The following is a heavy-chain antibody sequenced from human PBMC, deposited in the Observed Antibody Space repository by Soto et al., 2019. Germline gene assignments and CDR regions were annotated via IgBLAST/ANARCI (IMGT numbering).Heavy chain of an antibody. J-gene: IGHJ6*03. V-gene: IGHV1-69*02. CDR2: IIPILGIA. CDR3: ARVRDGIAARPDHYYYMDV. D-gene: IGHD6-6*01. CDR1: GGTLSSYT. Sequence: GASVKVSCKASGGTLSSYTISWVRQAPGQGLEWMGRIIPILGIANYAQKFQGRVTITADKSTSTAYMELSSLRSEDTAVYYCARVRDGIAARPDHYYYMDVWGKGTTVTVSS.